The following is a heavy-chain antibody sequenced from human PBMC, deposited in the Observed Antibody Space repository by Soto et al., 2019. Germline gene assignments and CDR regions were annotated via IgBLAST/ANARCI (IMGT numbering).Heavy chain of an antibody. J-gene: IGHJ4*02. Sequence: PGGSLRLSCAASGFTLIGSVIYLFRHPSLKWLEWVVRIRSRSNGYATAYAASVRGRFTISRDDSKNTAYLQMNSLKTEDTAVYYCSRPGYSNYDSDYWGQGTLVTVSS. V-gene: IGHV3-73*01. CDR1: GFTLIGSV. D-gene: IGHD5-12*01. CDR3: SRPGYSNYDSDY. CDR2: IRSRSNGYAT.